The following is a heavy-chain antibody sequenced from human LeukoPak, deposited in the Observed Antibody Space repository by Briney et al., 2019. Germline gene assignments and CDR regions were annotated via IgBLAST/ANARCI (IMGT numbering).Heavy chain of an antibody. CDR1: GFTFSSYS. CDR3: ARDLRGYYNYYRDV. Sequence: GGSLRLSCAASGFTFSSYSMNWVRQAPGKGLEWVSSISSSSSYIYYADSVKGVFTFSRDNAKNSLFVQMNMLTADATTVYCCARDLRGYYNYYRDVWGKGTTVSVSS. V-gene: IGHV3-21*01. CDR2: ISSSSSYI. J-gene: IGHJ6*03.